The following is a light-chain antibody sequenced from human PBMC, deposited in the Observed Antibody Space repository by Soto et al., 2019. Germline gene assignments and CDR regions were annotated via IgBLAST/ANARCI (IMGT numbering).Light chain of an antibody. CDR2: DAS. J-gene: IGKJ2*01. Sequence: EIVMTQSPATLSVSPGERATLSCRASQSITSHLARYQQKPGQTPRLLIYDASTRATGIPARFSASGSGTEFTLTISSVLSEDFAVYYCQQYNTWPPYTFGQGTKLDIK. V-gene: IGKV3-15*01. CDR1: QSITSH. CDR3: QQYNTWPPYT.